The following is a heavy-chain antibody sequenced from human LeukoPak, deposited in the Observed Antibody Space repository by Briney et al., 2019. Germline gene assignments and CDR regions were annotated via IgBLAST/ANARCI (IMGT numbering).Heavy chain of an antibody. D-gene: IGHD4-17*01. J-gene: IGHJ4*02. CDR2: INPSGGST. CDR1: GYTFTGYY. V-gene: IGHV1-46*01. CDR3: ARDSGDYVRGGSTYYFDY. Sequence: GASVKVSCKASGYTFTGYYMHWVRQAPGQGLEWMGIINPSGGSTSYAQKFQGRVTMTRDMSTSTVYMELSSLRSEDTAVYYCARDSGDYVRGGSTYYFDYWGQGTLVTVSS.